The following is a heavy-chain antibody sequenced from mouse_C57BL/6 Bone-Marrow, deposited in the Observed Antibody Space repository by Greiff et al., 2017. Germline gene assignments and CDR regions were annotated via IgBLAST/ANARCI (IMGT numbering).Heavy chain of an antibody. Sequence: EVQRVESGGDLVKPGGSLKLSCAASGFTFSSYGMSWVRQTPDKRLEWVATISSGGSCTYYPDSVKGRFTISRDNAKNTLYLQMSSLKSEDTAMYNSAEHLYGYGAMDDCDQGPSVTVSA. CDR1: GFTFSSYG. D-gene: IGHD2-2*01. J-gene: IGHJ4*01. V-gene: IGHV5-6*01. CDR2: ISSGGSCT. CDR3: AEHLYGYGAMDD.